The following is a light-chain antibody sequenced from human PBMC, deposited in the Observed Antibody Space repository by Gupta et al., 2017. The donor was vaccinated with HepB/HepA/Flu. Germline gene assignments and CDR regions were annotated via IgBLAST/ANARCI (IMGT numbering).Light chain of an antibody. CDR3: QQRGKWPLIT. V-gene: IGKV3-11*01. J-gene: IGKJ5*01. Sequence: DIVLTQSPEILALSPGERATLPCRASQTVSSYLAWYQQKPRQAPRLLIYDVSHRATGIPARFSGGGSGTDFTLTISGLEPEDFAIYYCQQRGKWPLITFGQGTRLEIK. CDR2: DVS. CDR1: QTVSSY.